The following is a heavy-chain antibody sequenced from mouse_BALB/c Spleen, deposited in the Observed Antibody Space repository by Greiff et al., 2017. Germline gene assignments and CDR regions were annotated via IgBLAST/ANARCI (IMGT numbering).Heavy chain of an antibody. V-gene: IGHV3-6*02. D-gene: IGHD2-1*01. CDR3: ARAYGKSPFDY. Sequence: ESGPGLVKPSQSLSLTCSVTGYSITSGYYWNWIRQFPGNKLEWMGYISYDGSNNYNPSLKNRISITRDTSKNQFFLKLNSVTTEDTATYYCARAYGKSPFDYWGQGTTLTVSS. CDR1: GYSITSGYY. J-gene: IGHJ2*01. CDR2: ISYDGSN.